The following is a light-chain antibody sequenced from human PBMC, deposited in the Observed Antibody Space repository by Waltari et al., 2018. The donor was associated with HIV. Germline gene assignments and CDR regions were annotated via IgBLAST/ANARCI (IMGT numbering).Light chain of an antibody. J-gene: IGLJ2*01. V-gene: IGLV2-8*01. CDR1: SDDGAAYGY. Sequence: QSALPQPPSAAGSPGQSVTTACTGTSDDGAAYGYVSWYQQHPGRAPKLLIYEVTQRPSGFPDRFSGSKSGNTASLTVSGLQAEDDGHYFCTSYVDNFGVLFGGGTKLAVL. CDR3: TSYVDNFGVL. CDR2: EVT.